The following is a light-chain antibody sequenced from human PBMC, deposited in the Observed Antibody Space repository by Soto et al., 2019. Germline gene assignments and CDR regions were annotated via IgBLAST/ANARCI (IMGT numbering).Light chain of an antibody. Sequence: EIVLAQSPATLSLSPGERATLSCRASQSVSSHLAWYQQKPGQAPRLLIYEASNRATGIPARFSGRGSGTDFTLTISSLEPEDLAVYYCQQRSNWPRTFGQGTKVEIK. CDR3: QQRSNWPRT. V-gene: IGKV3-11*01. J-gene: IGKJ1*01. CDR2: EAS. CDR1: QSVSSH.